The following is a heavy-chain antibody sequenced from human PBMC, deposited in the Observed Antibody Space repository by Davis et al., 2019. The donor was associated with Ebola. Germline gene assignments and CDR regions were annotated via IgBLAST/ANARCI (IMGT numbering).Heavy chain of an antibody. V-gene: IGHV3-30*03. J-gene: IGHJ4*02. CDR2: ISYDGSNK. CDR1: EFTFSNFG. CDR3: ASTLGYSGRVDY. D-gene: IGHD5-12*01. Sequence: PGGSLRLSCAASEFTFSNFGMHWVRQTPGKGLEWVAVISYDGSNKYYADSVKGRFTISRDNSKNTLYLQMNSLRAEDTAVYYCASTLGYSGRVDYWGQGTLVTVSS.